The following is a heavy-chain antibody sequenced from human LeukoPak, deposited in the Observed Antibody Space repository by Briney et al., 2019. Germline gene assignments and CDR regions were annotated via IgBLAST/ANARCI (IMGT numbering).Heavy chain of an antibody. D-gene: IGHD6-19*01. Sequence: EASVKVSCKASGYTFTSYYMHWVRQAPGQGLEWMGIINPSGGSTSYAQKFQGRVTMTRDMSTSTVYMELSSLRSEDTAVYYCARASIAVAGDDAVDIWGQGTMVTVSS. J-gene: IGHJ3*02. CDR1: GYTFTSYY. CDR3: ARASIAVAGDDAVDI. CDR2: INPSGGST. V-gene: IGHV1-46*01.